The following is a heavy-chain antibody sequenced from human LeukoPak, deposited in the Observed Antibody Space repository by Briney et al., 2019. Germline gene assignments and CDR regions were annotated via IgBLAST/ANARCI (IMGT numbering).Heavy chain of an antibody. CDR2: INHSGTT. CDR3: ARVRLPPYYYYFYYMDF. Sequence: SGTLSLTCAVYGGSFSGYSWTWIRQPPGKGLEGIGEINHSGTTDYNPSLQSRVTISLDTSKNQFSRKVTSVTAADRAVYYCARVRLPPYYYYFYYMDFWGTGTTVTVSS. V-gene: IGHV4-34*01. CDR1: GGSFSGYS. D-gene: IGHD5-18*01. J-gene: IGHJ6*03.